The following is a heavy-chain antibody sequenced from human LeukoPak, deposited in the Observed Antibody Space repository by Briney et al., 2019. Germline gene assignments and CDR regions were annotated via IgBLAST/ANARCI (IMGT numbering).Heavy chain of an antibody. Sequence: SETLSLTCAVYGGSFSGSYWSWIRQPPGKGLEWIGEINHSGSTNYNPSLKSRVTISVDTSKNQFSLKLSSVTAADTAVYYCARGHFYDYIWGSYRPDAFDIWGQGTMVTVSS. J-gene: IGHJ3*02. D-gene: IGHD3-16*02. CDR3: ARGHFYDYIWGSYRPDAFDI. CDR2: INHSGST. V-gene: IGHV4-34*01. CDR1: GGSFSGSY.